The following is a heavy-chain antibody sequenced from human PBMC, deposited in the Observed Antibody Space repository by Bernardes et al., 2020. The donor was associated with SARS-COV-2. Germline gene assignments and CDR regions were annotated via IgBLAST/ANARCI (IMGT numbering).Heavy chain of an antibody. CDR1: GFTFNMYA. CDR3: AKCVVGYYAVDV. J-gene: IGHJ6*02. D-gene: IGHD2-15*01. V-gene: IGHV3-23*01. CDR2: ISGSGGST. Sequence: SLILSCAASGFTFNMYAMTWVRQAPGKGLEWVSGISGSGGSTYYADSVKGRFTISRDNSKNTLFLQMNSLRAEDAAVYYCAKCVVGYYAVDVWGQGTTVTVSS.